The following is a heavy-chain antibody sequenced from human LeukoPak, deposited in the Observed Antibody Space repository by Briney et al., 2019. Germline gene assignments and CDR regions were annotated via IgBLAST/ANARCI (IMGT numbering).Heavy chain of an antibody. Sequence: SVKVSCKASGGTFSSYAITWVRQAPGQGLEWMGRITPIFGTANYAQKFQGRVTITTDESTSTAYMELSTLRSDDTAVYYCARERPPGDSSNWFLEGYFDIWGQGTLVTVSS. D-gene: IGHD6-13*01. CDR2: ITPIFGTA. J-gene: IGHJ4*02. CDR1: GGTFSSYA. V-gene: IGHV1-69*05. CDR3: ARERPPGDSSNWFLEGYFDI.